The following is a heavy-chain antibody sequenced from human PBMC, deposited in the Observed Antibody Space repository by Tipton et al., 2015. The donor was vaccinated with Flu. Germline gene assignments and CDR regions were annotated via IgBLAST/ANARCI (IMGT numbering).Heavy chain of an antibody. CDR1: GFTFSSYW. CDR2: IKQDGSVK. J-gene: IGHJ4*02. D-gene: IGHD6-6*01. CDR3: ARAVGSSSSY. V-gene: IGHV3-7*01. Sequence: GSLRLSCAASGFTFSSYWMSWVRQAPGKGLEWVANIKQDGSVKYYVDSVKGRFTISRDNAKNSLYLLMNSLRVDDTAVYYCARAVGSSSSYWGQGTLVTVSS.